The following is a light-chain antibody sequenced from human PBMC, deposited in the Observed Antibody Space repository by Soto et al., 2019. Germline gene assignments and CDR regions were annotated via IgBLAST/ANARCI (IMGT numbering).Light chain of an antibody. J-gene: IGKJ5*01. V-gene: IGKV3-20*01. CDR2: GAS. CDR3: QQYGTSPTT. Sequence: EIVLTQSPGTLSLSPGERATLSCRASQSVRNNHLAWYQQKPGQAPRPLMFGASIRATGSPDRFSGSGSGTDFTLTISRLEPEDFGVYYCQQYGTSPTTFGQGTRLDIK. CDR1: QSVRNNH.